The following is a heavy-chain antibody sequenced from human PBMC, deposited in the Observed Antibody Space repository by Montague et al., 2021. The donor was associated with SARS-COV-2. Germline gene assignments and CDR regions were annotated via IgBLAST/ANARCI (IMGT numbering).Heavy chain of an antibody. D-gene: IGHD3-10*01. CDR2: IYTSGRT. Sequence: TLSLTCTVSGDPINIGNYYWNWIRQPAGKGLEWIGRIYTSGRTDYNPSLKSRHTISFNKSKNEFSLRLNSLTAADTAVYYGARDFPTGRYYFEFWGPGTLVIVSS. J-gene: IGHJ4*02. CDR1: GDPINIGNYY. V-gene: IGHV4-61*02. CDR3: ARDFPTGRYYFEF.